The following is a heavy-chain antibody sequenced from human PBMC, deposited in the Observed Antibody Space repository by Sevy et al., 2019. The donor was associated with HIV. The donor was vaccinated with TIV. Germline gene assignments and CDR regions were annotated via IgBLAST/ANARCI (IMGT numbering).Heavy chain of an antibody. CDR3: ARQRARSGYFYFDS. D-gene: IGHD3-3*01. CDR2: IFYSGST. Sequence: SETLSLTCTVSGGSISSGDYYWSWIRQPPGKGLEWIGYIFYSGSTYFNPSLKRRVTLSLDTSKSQFSLRLSSMTAADTAVFYCARQRARSGYFYFDSWGQGTLVTVSS. CDR1: GGSISSGDYY. V-gene: IGHV4-30-4*01. J-gene: IGHJ4*02.